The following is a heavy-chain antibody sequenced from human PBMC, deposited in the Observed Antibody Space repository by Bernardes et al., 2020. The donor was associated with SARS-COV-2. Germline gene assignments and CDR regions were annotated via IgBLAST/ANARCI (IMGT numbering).Heavy chain of an antibody. D-gene: IGHD3-22*01. CDR3: ASYDSSGYYHYFDY. V-gene: IGHV4-59*01. Sequence: PDTLSTTCTVSGGSIRSSYWSWIRQPPGTGLAWIGYIYYSGSTNYNPSLKSRVTISVDTSKNQFSLKLSSVTAADTAVYYCASYDSSGYYHYFDYWGQGTLVTVSS. J-gene: IGHJ4*02. CDR1: GGSIRSSY. CDR2: IYYSGST.